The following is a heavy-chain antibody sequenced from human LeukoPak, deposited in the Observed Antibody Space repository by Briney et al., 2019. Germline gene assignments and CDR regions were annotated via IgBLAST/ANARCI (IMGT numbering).Heavy chain of an antibody. D-gene: IGHD3-3*01. CDR1: GFTFSTYW. V-gene: IGHV3-74*01. CDR2: INTDGSNT. CDR3: ARAQYYDFWSGSQGYSFDY. J-gene: IGHJ4*02. Sequence: PGGSLRLSCAASGFTFSTYWMHWVRQAPGKGLVWVSRINTDGSNTNYADSVKGRFTVSRDNAENSLYLQMNTLRAEDTAVYYCARAQYYDFWSGSQGYSFDYWGQGTLVTVSS.